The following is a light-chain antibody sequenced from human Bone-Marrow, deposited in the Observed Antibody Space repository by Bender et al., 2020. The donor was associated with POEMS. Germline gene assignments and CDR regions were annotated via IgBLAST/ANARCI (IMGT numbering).Light chain of an antibody. V-gene: IGLV2-14*01. CDR2: DVS. CDR1: SSDVSGFNY. J-gene: IGLJ1*01. Sequence: QSALTQPASVSGSPGQSITISCTGTSSDVSGFNYVSWYQQHPGKAPKLIIYDVSSRPSGVSSRFSGSKSGNTASLTISGLQAEDEADYYCCSFTSSSSSVFGTGTKVTVL. CDR3: CSFTSSSSSV.